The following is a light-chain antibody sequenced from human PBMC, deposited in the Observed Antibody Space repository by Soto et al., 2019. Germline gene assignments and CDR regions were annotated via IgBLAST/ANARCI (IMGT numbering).Light chain of an antibody. CDR2: STD. Sequence: QTVVTQESSLTVSPGGTVTLTCASSTGAVTSGHHTHWLQQKPGQAPRTGIYSTDNKQDWTPARFSGSLLGGKAALTVSGVQPEDEAEYYCLLYYGGAQPHWVFGGGTKLTVL. CDR1: TGAVTSGHH. V-gene: IGLV7-43*01. J-gene: IGLJ2*01. CDR3: LLYYGGAQPHWV.